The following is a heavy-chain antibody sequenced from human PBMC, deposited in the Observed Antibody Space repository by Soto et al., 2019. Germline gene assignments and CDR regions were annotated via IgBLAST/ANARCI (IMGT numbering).Heavy chain of an antibody. CDR3: AHTAFSGDLDY. D-gene: IGHD4-17*01. CDR1: GFSLSTSGVG. CDR2: IYWDDDK. V-gene: IGHV2-5*02. Sequence: QITLKESGPTLVKPTQTLTLTCTFSGFSLSTSGVGVGWIRQPPGKALEWLALIYWDDDKRYSPSLKSRLTXTXXTSKNQVVLTMTNRDPVDTATYYCAHTAFSGDLDYWGQGTLVTVSS. J-gene: IGHJ4*02.